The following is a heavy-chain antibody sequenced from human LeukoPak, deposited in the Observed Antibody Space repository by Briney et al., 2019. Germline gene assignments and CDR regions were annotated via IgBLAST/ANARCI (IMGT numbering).Heavy chain of an antibody. D-gene: IGHD3-9*01. CDR2: IGAYNGNT. J-gene: IGHJ6*02. CDR1: GYTFTNYG. Sequence: ASVKVSCKASGYTFTNYGISWVRQAPGQGLEWMGWIGAYNGNTNYAQKLQGRVTTTTDTSTSTAYMELRSLRSDDTAVYYCARNHYYDILTGSVTYAMDVWGQGTTVTVSS. CDR3: ARNHYYDILTGSVTYAMDV. V-gene: IGHV1-18*01.